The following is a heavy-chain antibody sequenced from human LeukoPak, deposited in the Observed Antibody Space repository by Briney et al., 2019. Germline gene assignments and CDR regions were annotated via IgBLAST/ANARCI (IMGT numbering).Heavy chain of an antibody. Sequence: GGSLRLSCSAPGFTFSTYWMSWVRQAPGKGLEWVANIKDDGSVKFYVDSVRGRFIISRDNTKNTLYLQMNSLRAEDTAVYYCAKAGYNWNYLLDYWGQGTLVTVSS. CDR1: GFTFSTYW. J-gene: IGHJ4*02. CDR3: AKAGYNWNYLLDY. CDR2: IKDDGSVK. V-gene: IGHV3-7*03. D-gene: IGHD1-7*01.